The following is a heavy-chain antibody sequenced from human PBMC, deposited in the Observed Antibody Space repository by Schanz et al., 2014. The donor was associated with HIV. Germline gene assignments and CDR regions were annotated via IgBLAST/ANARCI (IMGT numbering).Heavy chain of an antibody. CDR2: INPSNGGT. Sequence: QVQLVQSGAEVKKPGASVKVSCKASGYTFTGYYMHWVRQAPGQGLEWMGWINPSNGGTNYAQKFQGRVTMTRDTSISTAYMELRRLRSDDTAVYYCARDQNVISMVRGVMGGVDYWGQGTLVTVSS. V-gene: IGHV1-2*02. CDR3: ARDQNVISMVRGVMGGVDY. CDR1: GYTFTGYY. J-gene: IGHJ4*02. D-gene: IGHD3-10*01.